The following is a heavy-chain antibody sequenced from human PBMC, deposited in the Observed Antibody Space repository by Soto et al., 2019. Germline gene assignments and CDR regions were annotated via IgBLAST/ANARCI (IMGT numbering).Heavy chain of an antibody. J-gene: IGHJ4*02. CDR1: GFTFSNYA. Sequence: HLLESGGGLVQPGGSLRLSCAASGFTFSNYAMSWVRQAPGKGLEWVSLITGNGGSTYYADSVQGRFTISRDNSKNTLYLQMNGLRADDTALYYCAKGEAAYCYGPTRGCYFDYWGQGTLVTVSS. D-gene: IGHD2-21*01. V-gene: IGHV3-23*01. CDR3: AKGEAAYCYGPTRGCYFDY. CDR2: ITGNGGST.